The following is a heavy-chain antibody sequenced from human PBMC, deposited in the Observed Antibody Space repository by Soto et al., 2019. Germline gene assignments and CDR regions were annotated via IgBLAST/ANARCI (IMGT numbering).Heavy chain of an antibody. CDR2: IDGGGSSP. CDR1: GFIFSSNW. V-gene: IGHV3-74*03. D-gene: IGHD4-17*01. Sequence: EVHLVESGGGLVQPGGSLRLSCAASGFIFSSNWMHWFRQTPGKGLVWVARIDGGGSSPAYADSVRGRFTISRDNAKNSLYLQMNSLRAEDTAVYYCARDPQPTVTNGFDYWGQGTLVTVSS. CDR3: ARDPQPTVTNGFDY. J-gene: IGHJ4*02.